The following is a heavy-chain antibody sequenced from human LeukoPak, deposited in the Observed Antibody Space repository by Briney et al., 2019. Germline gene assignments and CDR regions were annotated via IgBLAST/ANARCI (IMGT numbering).Heavy chain of an antibody. D-gene: IGHD3-16*01. CDR1: GYSFINHW. CDR2: IYPGDSDT. V-gene: IGHV5-51*01. Sequence: GESLKISCKGSGYSFINHWIGWVRQMPGTGLEWMGSIYPGDSDTRYGPSFQGQVTISADSSSNTAYLQWSSLKASDTAMYYCARQGMIPYWGQGTLVTVSS. CDR3: ARQGMIPY. J-gene: IGHJ4*02.